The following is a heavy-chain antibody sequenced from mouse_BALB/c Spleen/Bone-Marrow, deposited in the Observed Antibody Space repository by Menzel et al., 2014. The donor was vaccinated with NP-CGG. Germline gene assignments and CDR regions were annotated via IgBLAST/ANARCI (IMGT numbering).Heavy chain of an antibody. CDR1: GYTFTSYW. CDR3: TRGSYDLDY. D-gene: IGHD2-3*01. Sequence: QVQLQQSGAELVRPGVSVKLSCKASGYTFTSYWINWVNQRPGQGLEWIGNIYPSDSYINYNQKFKDKATLTVDKSSSTAYMQLSSPTSEDSAVYYCTRGSYDLDYWGQGTTLTVSS. J-gene: IGHJ2*01. V-gene: IGHV1-69*02. CDR2: IYPSDSYI.